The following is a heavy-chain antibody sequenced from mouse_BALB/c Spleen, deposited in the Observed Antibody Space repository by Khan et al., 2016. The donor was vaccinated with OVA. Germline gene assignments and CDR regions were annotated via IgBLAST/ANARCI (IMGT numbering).Heavy chain of an antibody. V-gene: IGHV1-77*01. D-gene: IGHD3-1*01. CDR3: SRSGLGSFAF. J-gene: IGHJ3*01. CDR1: GYTFTDYY. CDR2: IYPGNYNT. Sequence: QVRLQQSGAELARPGASVRLSCKASGYTFTDYYINWMKQRTGQGLEWIGHIYPGNYNTYYNENFPGKATLTADKSSSTAFMHLSSLTSEDSAVYFCSRSGLGSFAFWGQGTLVTV.